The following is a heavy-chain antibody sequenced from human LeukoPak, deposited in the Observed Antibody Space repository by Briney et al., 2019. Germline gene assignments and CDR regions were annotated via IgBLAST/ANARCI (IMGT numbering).Heavy chain of an antibody. Sequence: SGTLSLTCAVSGGSISSGGYSWSWIRQPPGKGLEWIGYIYHSGSTYYNPSLKSRVTISVDRSKNQFSLKLSSVTAADTAVYYCARGEGGSFDYWGQGTLVTVSS. CDR3: ARGEGGSFDY. J-gene: IGHJ4*02. V-gene: IGHV4-30-2*01. CDR1: GGSISSGGYS. CDR2: IYHSGST.